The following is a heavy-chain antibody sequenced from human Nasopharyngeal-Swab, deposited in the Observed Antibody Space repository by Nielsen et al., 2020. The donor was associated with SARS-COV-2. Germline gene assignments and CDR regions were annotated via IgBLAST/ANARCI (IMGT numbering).Heavy chain of an antibody. V-gene: IGHV3-53*01. CDR3: ARGVEVSAAGVLNWFDP. D-gene: IGHD2-2*01. CDR1: GFTVSSNY. Sequence: GESLKISCAASGFTVSSNYMSWVRQAPGKGLEWVSVIYSGGNTYYADSVMGRFTISRDNSKNTLYLQMNSLRAEDTAVYYCARGVEVSAAGVLNWFDPWGQGTLVTVSS. J-gene: IGHJ5*02. CDR2: IYSGGNT.